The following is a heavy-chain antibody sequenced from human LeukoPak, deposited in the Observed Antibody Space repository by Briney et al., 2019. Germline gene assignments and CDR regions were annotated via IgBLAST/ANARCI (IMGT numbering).Heavy chain of an antibody. CDR3: ARGGYSGYYGFNGAFDI. D-gene: IGHD5-12*01. CDR2: ISSSGSTI. J-gene: IGHJ3*02. CDR1: GFTFSSYE. V-gene: IGHV3-48*03. Sequence: GGSLRLSCAASGFTFSSYEVNWVRQAPGKGLEWVSYISSSGSTIYYADSVKGRFTISRDNAKNSLYLQMNSLRAEDTAVYYCARGGYSGYYGFNGAFDIWGQGTMVTVSS.